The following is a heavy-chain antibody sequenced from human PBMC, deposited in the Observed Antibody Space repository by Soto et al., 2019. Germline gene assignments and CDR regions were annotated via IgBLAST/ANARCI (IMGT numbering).Heavy chain of an antibody. CDR1: GYTFTSYY. V-gene: IGHV1-46*03. Sequence: ASVKVSCKASGYTFTSYYMHWVRQAPGKGLEWMGIINPSGGSTSYAQKFQGRVTMTRDTSTSTVYMELSSLRSEDTAVYYCARVGSGSYFPNYYYYGMDVWGQGTTVTVSS. CDR3: ARVGSGSYFPNYYYYGMDV. J-gene: IGHJ6*02. CDR2: INPSGGST. D-gene: IGHD3-10*01.